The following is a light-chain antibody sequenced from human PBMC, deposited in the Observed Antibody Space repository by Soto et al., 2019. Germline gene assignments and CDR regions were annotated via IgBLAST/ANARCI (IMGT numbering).Light chain of an antibody. Sequence: EIVMTQSPATLSVTPGESATLSCRAGQSVSNNLTWYQQKPGQPPRLLIYGASTRATGVPGRFSGSGSGTEFTLTISSLQSEDFAVYYCQQYNDWWTFGQGTKVDI. CDR3: QQYNDWWT. J-gene: IGKJ1*01. V-gene: IGKV3-15*01. CDR2: GAS. CDR1: QSVSNN.